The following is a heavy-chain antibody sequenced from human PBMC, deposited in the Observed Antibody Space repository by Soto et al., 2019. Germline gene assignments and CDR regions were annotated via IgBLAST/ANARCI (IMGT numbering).Heavy chain of an antibody. J-gene: IGHJ6*02. V-gene: IGHV1-69*11. CDR1: GVTFSTST. CDR3: ARAGFVSGWNEFSGMDV. Sequence: VQLVQSGAEVRKPGSSVKVSCQVSGVTFSTSTITWVRQAPGQGLEWMGSIIPILGTAKSTQKFQGRVTITEDESASVAYMELSSLTSEDTAVYYCARAGFVSGWNEFSGMDVWGQGTTVTFSS. CDR2: IIPILGTA. D-gene: IGHD6-19*01.